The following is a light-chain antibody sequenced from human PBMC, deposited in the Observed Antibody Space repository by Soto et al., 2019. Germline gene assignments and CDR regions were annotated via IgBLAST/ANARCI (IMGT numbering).Light chain of an antibody. J-gene: IGKJ1*01. V-gene: IGKV1-5*01. CDR2: DAS. Sequence: DIQMTQSPSTLSASIGDRVTITCRASQSLSSWFSCYQQKPDEAPKLLIYDASSLESVVPSRFSGSGSGTEITLTITSLQPDDFATYYCQQYNTQSTFGQGTKVDIK. CDR3: QQYNTQST. CDR1: QSLSSW.